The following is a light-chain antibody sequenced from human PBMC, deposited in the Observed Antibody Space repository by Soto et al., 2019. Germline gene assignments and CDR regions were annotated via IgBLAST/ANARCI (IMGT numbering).Light chain of an antibody. CDR3: QQYGYSPRT. CDR1: QTVTSY. J-gene: IGKJ1*01. CDR2: GAS. Sequence: ETVLTQSPGTLSLSPGETATLSCRASQTVTSYFAWYQQKPGQAPRLLIYGASSRATGIPDRFSGSGSGTDFTLTISGLEPEDFAVYYCQQYGYSPRTFGQGTKVEIK. V-gene: IGKV3-20*01.